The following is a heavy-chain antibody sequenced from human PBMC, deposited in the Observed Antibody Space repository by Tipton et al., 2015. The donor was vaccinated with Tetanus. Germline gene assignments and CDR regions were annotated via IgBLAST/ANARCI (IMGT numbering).Heavy chain of an antibody. V-gene: IGHV4-4*07. CDR3: ARDNRVPLRFGELLEFYYYYGMDV. Sequence: TLSLTCTVSGGSIISYYWSWIRQPAGKGLEWIGRVYSSGSTHYNPSLKSRVTMSLDTSKKQFSLSLNSVTAADTAVYYCARDNRVPLRFGELLEFYYYYGMDVWGQGTTVTVSS. CDR2: VYSSGST. CDR1: GGSIISYY. D-gene: IGHD3-10*01. J-gene: IGHJ6*02.